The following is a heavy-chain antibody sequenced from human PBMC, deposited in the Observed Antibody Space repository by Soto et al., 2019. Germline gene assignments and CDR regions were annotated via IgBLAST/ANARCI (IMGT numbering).Heavy chain of an antibody. D-gene: IGHD3-22*01. V-gene: IGHV3-7*01. J-gene: IGHJ4*02. Sequence: EVQLLESGGGLVQPGGSLRLSCAASGFTFSSYWMSWVRQAPGKGLEWVANIKQDGSEKYYVDSVKGRFTISRDNAKNSLYLQMNSLRAEDTAVYYCARAMGYYDSSGYYFDYWGQGTLVTVSS. CDR1: GFTFSSYW. CDR2: IKQDGSEK. CDR3: ARAMGYYDSSGYYFDY.